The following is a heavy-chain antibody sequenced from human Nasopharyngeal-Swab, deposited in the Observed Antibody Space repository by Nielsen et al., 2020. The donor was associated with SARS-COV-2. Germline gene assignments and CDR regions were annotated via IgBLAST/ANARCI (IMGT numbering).Heavy chain of an antibody. Sequence: GESLKISCKGSGYIFTSYWIGWVRQMPGKGLEWMGIIYPADSDSRYSLSFQGQVSNSVDKSISTAYLQWNTLKASDTAIYYCVRRAFSASYFYFDYWGPGTLVTVSS. CDR2: IYPADSDS. D-gene: IGHD1-26*01. CDR1: GYIFTSYW. J-gene: IGHJ4*02. CDR3: VRRAFSASYFYFDY. V-gene: IGHV5-51*01.